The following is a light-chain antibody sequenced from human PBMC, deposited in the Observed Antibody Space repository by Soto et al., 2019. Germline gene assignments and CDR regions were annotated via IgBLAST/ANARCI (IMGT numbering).Light chain of an antibody. CDR3: AKWDDSLRGYV. CDR2: RND. CDR1: NSRSGSNY. V-gene: IGLV1-47*01. J-gene: IGLJ1*01. Sequence: QSVLPQPPSASGTPGQRVTISCSTSNSRSGSNYVYWYQQLPGTAPKLLIYRNDHRPSGVPDRFSGSKSGTSASLAISGLRSEDEADYYCAKWDDSLRGYVFGTGTKVTVL.